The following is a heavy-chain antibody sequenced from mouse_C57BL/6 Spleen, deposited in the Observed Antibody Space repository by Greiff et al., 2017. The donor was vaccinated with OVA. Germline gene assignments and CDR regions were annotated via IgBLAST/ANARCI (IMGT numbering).Heavy chain of an antibody. V-gene: IGHV1-63*01. CDR2: IYPGGGYT. J-gene: IGHJ2*01. Sequence: QVQLQQSGAELVRPGTSVKMSCKASGYTFTNYWIGWAKQRPGHGLEWIGDIYPGGGYTNYNEKFKGKATLTADKSSSTAYMQFSSLTSEDSAIYYCARYDYPQFDYWGQGTTLTVSS. CDR3: ARYDYPQFDY. CDR1: GYTFTNYW. D-gene: IGHD2-4*01.